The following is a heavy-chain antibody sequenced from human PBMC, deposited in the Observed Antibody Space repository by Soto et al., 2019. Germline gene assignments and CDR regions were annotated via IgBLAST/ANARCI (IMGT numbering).Heavy chain of an antibody. Sequence: LRLSFAASGFTFSNYGMHWVRQAPGKGLEWVAVISYDGSNEYYADSVKGRFTISRDSSKNTLFLQMSSLRAEDTAVYYCATDSQTTLYFYYGMDVWGQGTTVTVS. J-gene: IGHJ6*02. CDR2: ISYDGSNE. CDR1: GFTFSNYG. CDR3: ATDSQTTLYFYYGMDV. D-gene: IGHD1-7*01. V-gene: IGHV3-30*03.